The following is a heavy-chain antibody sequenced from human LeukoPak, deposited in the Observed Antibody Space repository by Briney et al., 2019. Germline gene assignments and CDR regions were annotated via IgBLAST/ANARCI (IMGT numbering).Heavy chain of an antibody. Sequence: PGASVKVSCKASGGTFSSYAISWVRQAPGQGLEWMGGIIPIFGTSNYAQKFQGRVTITADEATSTAYMELSSLRSEDTAMYYCARGLRFYYRGSPLSSWGQGTLVTVSS. CDR3: ARGLRFYYRGSPLSS. CDR2: IIPIFGTS. D-gene: IGHD3-10*01. CDR1: GGTFSSYA. J-gene: IGHJ5*02. V-gene: IGHV1-69*13.